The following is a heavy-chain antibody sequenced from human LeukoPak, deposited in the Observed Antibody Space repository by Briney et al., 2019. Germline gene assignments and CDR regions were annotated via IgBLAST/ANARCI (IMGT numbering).Heavy chain of an antibody. Sequence: GGSLRLSCAASGFTFSSYTMNWVRQPPGKGLEWVSNIGTSSTTIYYADSVKGRFTISRDNAKNSLYLQMNSLRAEDTAVYYCASVSGSYDYWGQGTLVTVSS. CDR2: IGTSSTTI. D-gene: IGHD1-26*01. J-gene: IGHJ4*02. V-gene: IGHV3-48*01. CDR3: ASVSGSYDY. CDR1: GFTFSSYT.